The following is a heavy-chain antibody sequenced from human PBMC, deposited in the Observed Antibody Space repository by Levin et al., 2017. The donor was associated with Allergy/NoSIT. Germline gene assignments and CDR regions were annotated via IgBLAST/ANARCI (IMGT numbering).Heavy chain of an antibody. CDR2: IWYDGSNK. CDR1: GFTFSSYG. D-gene: IGHD3-3*01. Sequence: SCAASGFTFSSYGMHWVRQAPGKGLEWVAVIWYDGSNKYYADSVKGRFTISRDNSKNTLYLQMNSLRAEDTAVYYCARGGEWLSTDAFDIWGQGTMVTVSS. J-gene: IGHJ3*02. V-gene: IGHV3-33*01. CDR3: ARGGEWLSTDAFDI.